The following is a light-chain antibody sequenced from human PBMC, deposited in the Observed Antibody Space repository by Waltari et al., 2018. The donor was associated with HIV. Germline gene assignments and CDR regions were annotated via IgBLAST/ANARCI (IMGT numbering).Light chain of an antibody. Sequence: QSALTQPPSVSGAPGQTVTISCTGTTSNIGADYDVHWYQQFPGGAPSLLTPRHKRPPGVPPRFSVSTSGNSASLTITGLQADDEAEYYCQSHDDFVGSREFGGG. CDR1: TSNIGADYD. CDR2: RH. J-gene: IGLJ2*01. CDR3: QSHDDFVGSRE. V-gene: IGLV1-40*01.